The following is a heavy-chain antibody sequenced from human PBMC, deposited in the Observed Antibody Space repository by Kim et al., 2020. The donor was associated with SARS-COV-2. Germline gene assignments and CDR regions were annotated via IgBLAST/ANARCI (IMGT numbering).Heavy chain of an antibody. V-gene: IGHV1-46*01. D-gene: IGHD5-12*01. CDR3: ARGYSAYEVFDY. Sequence: SSAQKFQGRVTMTRDTSTSTGYMELSSLRSEDTTVYYCARGYSAYEVFDYWGQGTLVTVSS. J-gene: IGHJ4*02.